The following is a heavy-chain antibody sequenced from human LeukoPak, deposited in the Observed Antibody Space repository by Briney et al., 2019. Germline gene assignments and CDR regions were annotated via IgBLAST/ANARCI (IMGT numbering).Heavy chain of an antibody. CDR2: MNYGGSA. V-gene: IGHV4-39*01. CDR3: ARHTRVTPVVRVYGYDV. CDR1: GGSITNSDYF. Sequence: SETLSLTCTVSGGSITNSDYFWGWIRQAPGRGLEWIGSMNYGGSAHYNPSLKSRVTMSVDTSRNQFSLKLTSVTAADSSVYYCARHTRVTPVVRVYGYDVWGQGTTVIVSS. D-gene: IGHD6-25*01. J-gene: IGHJ6*02.